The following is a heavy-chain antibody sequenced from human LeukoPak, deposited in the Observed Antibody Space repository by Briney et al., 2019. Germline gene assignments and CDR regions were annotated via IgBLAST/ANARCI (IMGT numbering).Heavy chain of an antibody. CDR2: IFYSGST. Sequence: KPSETLSLTCTVSGGSVSSSSYYWGWIRQPPGKGLAWIGSIFYSGSTSYNPSLKSRVTVSVDTSKNQFSLKLTTVNAADSAVYYCARHGCSSNICHFDYGGQDTLVTVSS. CDR3: ARHGCSSNICHFDY. V-gene: IGHV4-39*01. J-gene: IGHJ4*02. CDR1: GGSVSSSSYY. D-gene: IGHD2-2*01.